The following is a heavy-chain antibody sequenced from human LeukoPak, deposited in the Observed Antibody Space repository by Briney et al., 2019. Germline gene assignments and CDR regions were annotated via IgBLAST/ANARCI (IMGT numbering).Heavy chain of an antibody. Sequence: PSETLSLTCAVYGGSFSGYYWSWIRQPPGKGLEWIGEINHSGSTNHNPSLKSRVTISVDTSKNQFSLKLSSVTAAGTAVYYCARVMVRGVIILIYYMDVWGKGTTVTVSS. CDR1: GGSFSGYY. CDR3: ARVMVRGVIILIYYMDV. J-gene: IGHJ6*03. V-gene: IGHV4-34*01. CDR2: INHSGST. D-gene: IGHD3-10*01.